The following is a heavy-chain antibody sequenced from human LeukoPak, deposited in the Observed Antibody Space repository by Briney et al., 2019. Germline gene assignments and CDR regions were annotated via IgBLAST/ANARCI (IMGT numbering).Heavy chain of an antibody. J-gene: IGHJ4*02. CDR3: ARARIQLWFYASMERQDASDY. D-gene: IGHD5-18*01. Sequence: GGSLRLSCAASGFTFSSYSMNWVRQAPGKGLEWVSSISSSSSYIYYADSVKGRFTISRDNAKNSLYLQMNSLRAEDTAVYYCARARIQLWFYASMERQDASDYWGQGTLVTVSS. CDR2: ISSSSSYI. V-gene: IGHV3-21*01. CDR1: GFTFSSYS.